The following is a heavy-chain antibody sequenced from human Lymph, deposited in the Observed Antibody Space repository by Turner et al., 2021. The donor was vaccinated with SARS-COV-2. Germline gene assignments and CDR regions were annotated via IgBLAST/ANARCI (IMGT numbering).Heavy chain of an antibody. Sequence: EVQLLESGGGLVQPGGSLRLSCAASGVTFSSDGMSWVRQAPGKGLECVSVFSFCGGSTFFADSVKRRFTISRDNSKNTLYLQLNSLRAEYTAVYYCAIDRVVPPAIWTYYYYYGMVVWVQWITVTVSS. J-gene: IGHJ6*02. CDR3: AIDRVVPPAIWTYYYYYGMVV. V-gene: IGHV3-23*01. CDR2: FSFCGGST. CDR1: GVTFSSDG. D-gene: IGHD2-2*02.